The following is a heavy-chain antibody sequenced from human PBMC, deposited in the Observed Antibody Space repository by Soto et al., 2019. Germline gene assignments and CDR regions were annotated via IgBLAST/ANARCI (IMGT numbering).Heavy chain of an antibody. Sequence: RASVKVSCKASGGTFSSYAISWVRQAPGQGLEWMGGIIPIFGTANYAQKFQGRVTITADESTSTAYMELSSLRSEDTAVYYCARKVAAAGDTTYYYYGMDVWGQGTTVTVSS. J-gene: IGHJ6*02. CDR1: GGTFSSYA. V-gene: IGHV1-69*13. CDR2: IIPIFGTA. CDR3: ARKVAAAGDTTYYYYGMDV. D-gene: IGHD6-13*01.